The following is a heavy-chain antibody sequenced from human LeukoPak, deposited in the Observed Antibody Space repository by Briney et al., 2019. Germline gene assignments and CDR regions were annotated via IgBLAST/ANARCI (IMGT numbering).Heavy chain of an antibody. Sequence: GGSLRLSCAASGFTFNSYSMNWVRQAPGKGLEWVSSISSSSGYIYYADSVKGRFTISRDNAKNSLYLQMNSLRDEDTAVYYCARGARGPTVTTNWYDPWGQGTLVTVSS. D-gene: IGHD4-11*01. J-gene: IGHJ5*02. CDR1: GFTFNSYS. CDR2: ISSSSGYI. V-gene: IGHV3-21*01. CDR3: ARGARGPTVTTNWYDP.